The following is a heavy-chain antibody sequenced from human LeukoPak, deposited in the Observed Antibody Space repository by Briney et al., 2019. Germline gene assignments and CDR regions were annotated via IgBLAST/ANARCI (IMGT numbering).Heavy chain of an antibody. D-gene: IGHD6-19*01. V-gene: IGHV5-51*01. CDR1: GYSFTTYW. J-gene: IGHJ4*02. CDR2: IYPGDSDT. Sequence: GESLKISCKGSGYSFTTYWIGWVRQMPGKGLEWMGIIYPGDSDTRYSPSFQGQVTISADKSISTAYLQWSSLKASDTAMYYCARQGYSSGWTFDYWGQGTPVTVSS. CDR3: ARQGYSSGWTFDY.